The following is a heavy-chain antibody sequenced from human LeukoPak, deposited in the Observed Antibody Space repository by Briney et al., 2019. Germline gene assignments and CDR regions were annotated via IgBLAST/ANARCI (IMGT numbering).Heavy chain of an antibody. CDR1: GGSISSSSYY. CDR2: IYHSGNT. Sequence: SETLSLTCTVSGGSISSSSYYWGWIRQPPGKGLEWIGNIYHSGNTYYNSSLKSRVTISVDTSKNQFSLRLTSVTAADTAVYYCARGGEWFDPWGQGTLVTVSS. CDR3: ARGGEWFDP. J-gene: IGHJ5*01. V-gene: IGHV4-39*07.